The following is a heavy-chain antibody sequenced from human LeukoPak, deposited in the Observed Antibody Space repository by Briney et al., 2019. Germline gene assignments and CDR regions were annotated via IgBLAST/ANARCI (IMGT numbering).Heavy chain of an antibody. V-gene: IGHV3-23*01. CDR3: AKDARVVPAYFDY. D-gene: IGHD2-2*01. CDR1: GFTFSSYA. Sequence: PGGSLRLSCAASGFTFSSYAMRWVRQAPGKGLEWVPAISDSGGRTYYADSVKGRFTISRDNSKYTLSLQMNSLRAEDTAVYFCAKDARVVPAYFDYWGQGTLVTVSS. J-gene: IGHJ4*02. CDR2: ISDSGGRT.